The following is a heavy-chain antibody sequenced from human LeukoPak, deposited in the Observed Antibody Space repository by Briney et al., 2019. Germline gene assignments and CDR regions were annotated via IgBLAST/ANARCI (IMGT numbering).Heavy chain of an antibody. CDR1: GFTFSSYW. V-gene: IGHV3-53*01. D-gene: IGHD1-26*01. J-gene: IGHJ3*02. CDR2: IYSYNT. CDR3: GRGRGNSGSFDVFDI. Sequence: PGGSLRLSCAASGFTFSSYWMSWVRPATAKGLEWVPFIYSYNTHYSDSVKGRFTISRDNSKNTLYLQMNSLRAEDTAVYYCGRGRGNSGSFDVFDIWGQGTMVTVSS.